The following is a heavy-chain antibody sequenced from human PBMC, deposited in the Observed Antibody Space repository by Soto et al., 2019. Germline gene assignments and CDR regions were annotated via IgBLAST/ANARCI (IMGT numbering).Heavy chain of an antibody. CDR1: GFTFSSYA. J-gene: IGHJ4*02. D-gene: IGHD3-3*01. CDR3: APSLGPAYFAS. Sequence: EVQLLESGGGLVQPGGSLRLSCAASGFTFSSYAMSWVRQAPGKGLEWVSAISGSGGSTYYADSVKGRFTISRDNSENPLYLQMNSLRAEDTAVYCCAPSLGPAYFASWGQGTLVTVSS. V-gene: IGHV3-23*01. CDR2: ISGSGGST.